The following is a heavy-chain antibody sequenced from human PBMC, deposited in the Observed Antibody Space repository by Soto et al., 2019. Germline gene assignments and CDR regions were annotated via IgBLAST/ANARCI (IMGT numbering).Heavy chain of an antibody. J-gene: IGHJ4*02. CDR1: GYTFTSYG. Sequence: QVQLAQSGAEVKKPGASVKVSCKASGYTFTSYGISWVRQAPGQGLEWMAWINPYNGNTKYAEKFLGRVTVTTDTSAATAYMEVRSLTSHDTAVFYCARVGVGLAAPRVWPYWGQGTPVTVSS. D-gene: IGHD6-13*01. V-gene: IGHV1-18*01. CDR2: INPYNGNT. CDR3: ARVGVGLAAPRVWPY.